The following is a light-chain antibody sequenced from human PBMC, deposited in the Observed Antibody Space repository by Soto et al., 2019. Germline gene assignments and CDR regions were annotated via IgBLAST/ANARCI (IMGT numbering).Light chain of an antibody. J-gene: IGLJ1*01. CDR2: DVS. V-gene: IGLV2-14*01. CDR1: SSDVGGYKY. CDR3: YSYTTSGTYV. Sequence: QSALTQPASVSGSPGQSIAISCTGTSSDVGGYKYVSWYQQHPAKVPKLMIYDVSNRPSGVSDRFSGSKFGNTASLTISGLQAEDEADYYCYSYTTSGTYVFGTGTKLTVL.